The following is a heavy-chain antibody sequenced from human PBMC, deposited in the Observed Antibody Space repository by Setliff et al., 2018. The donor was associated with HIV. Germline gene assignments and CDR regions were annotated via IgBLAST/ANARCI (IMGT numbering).Heavy chain of an antibody. V-gene: IGHV4-34*01. Sequence: SETLSLTCTVSGGSFSGYYWTWIRQAPGEGLQWIGEINEGGGTNYNPSLESRVTMSVDTSKNQFSLRLLSGTAADTAVYYCARDNSYYYGSGSHYWYGMDVWGQGTTVTVSS. CDR2: INEGGGT. D-gene: IGHD3-10*01. CDR3: ARDNSYYYGSGSHYWYGMDV. CDR1: GGSFSGYY. J-gene: IGHJ6*01.